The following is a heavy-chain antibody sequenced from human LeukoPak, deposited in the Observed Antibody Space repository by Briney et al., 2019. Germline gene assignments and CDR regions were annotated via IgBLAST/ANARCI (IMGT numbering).Heavy chain of an antibody. CDR1: GFTLSSHW. D-gene: IGHD2-15*01. Sequence: GGSLRLSCAASGFTLSSHWMHWVRHAPGKGLVWVSRINSDGSTTNYADSVKGRFTISRDNPENTLYLQMNSLRVEDTAVYYCTRRVSATRWFDPWGQGTLVTVSS. CDR3: TRRVSATRWFDP. V-gene: IGHV3-74*01. J-gene: IGHJ5*02. CDR2: INSDGSTT.